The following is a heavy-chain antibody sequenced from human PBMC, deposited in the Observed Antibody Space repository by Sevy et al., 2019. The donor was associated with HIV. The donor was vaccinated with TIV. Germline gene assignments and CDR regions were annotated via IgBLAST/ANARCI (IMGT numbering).Heavy chain of an antibody. J-gene: IGHJ4*02. CDR1: GFSFSQYS. V-gene: IGHV3-48*02. CDR2: ISGTSGTI. Sequence: GGSLRLSCAASGFSFSQYSMNWVRQAPGKGLEWLSYISGTSGTINYSASVKGRLTISRDNAKNSVYLQMNSLRDEDTAVYYCARVVLYYDANYCDYWGQGALVTVSS. CDR3: ARVVLYYDANYCDY. D-gene: IGHD3-22*01.